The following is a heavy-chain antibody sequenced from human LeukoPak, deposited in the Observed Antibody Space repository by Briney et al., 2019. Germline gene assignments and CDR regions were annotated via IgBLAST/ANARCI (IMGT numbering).Heavy chain of an antibody. J-gene: IGHJ3*02. CDR3: ARSAAGSAFDI. CDR1: GFTISSDW. CDR2: INTDGSIT. Sequence: GGSLRLSCAASGFTISSDWMHWVRQAPGKGLVWVSRINTDGSITNYAGSVKGRFTISRDNAKNTLYLQMNSLRAEDTAVYYCARSAAGSAFDIWGQGTMVTVSS. D-gene: IGHD6-13*01. V-gene: IGHV3-74*01.